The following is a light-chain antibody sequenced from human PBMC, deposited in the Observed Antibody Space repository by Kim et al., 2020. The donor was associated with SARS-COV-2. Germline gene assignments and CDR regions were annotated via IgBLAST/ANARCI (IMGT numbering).Light chain of an antibody. V-gene: IGLV2-14*01. CDR1: SSDVGGYNY. CDR2: DVS. J-gene: IGLJ3*02. Sequence: QSALTQPASVSGSPGQSITISCTGTSSDVGGYNYVSWYQQHPGKAPKLMIYDVSKRPSGVSNRFSGSKSGNTASLTISGLQAEDEADYYCSSYTSSSPLEVFGGGTKLTVL. CDR3: SSYTSSSPLEV.